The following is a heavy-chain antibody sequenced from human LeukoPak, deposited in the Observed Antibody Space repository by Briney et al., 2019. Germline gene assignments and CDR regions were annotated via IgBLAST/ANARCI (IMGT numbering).Heavy chain of an antibody. D-gene: IGHD1-7*01. CDR3: ARDPYNRNYMASLYGMDV. Sequence: GASVKVSCKASGYTFTSYYMHWVRQAPGQGLEWMGIINPSGGSTSYAQKFQGRVTMTRDTSTSTVYMELSSLRSEDTAVYYCARDPYNRNYMASLYGMDVWGQGTTVTVSS. CDR1: GYTFTSYY. V-gene: IGHV1-46*01. J-gene: IGHJ6*02. CDR2: INPSGGST.